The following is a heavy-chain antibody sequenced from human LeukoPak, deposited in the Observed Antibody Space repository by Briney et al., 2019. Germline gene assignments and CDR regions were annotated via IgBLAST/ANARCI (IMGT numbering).Heavy chain of an antibody. J-gene: IGHJ6*03. CDR3: AKDIDFWSGYPRSTSMDV. V-gene: IGHV3-30*02. CDR2: IRYDGSNK. D-gene: IGHD3-3*01. CDR1: GFTFSSYG. Sequence: GGSLRLSCAASGFTFSSYGMHWVRQAPGKGLEWVAFIRYDGSNKYYADSVKGRFTISRDNSKNTLYLQMNSLRAEDTAVYYCAKDIDFWSGYPRSTSMDVWGKGTTVTVSS.